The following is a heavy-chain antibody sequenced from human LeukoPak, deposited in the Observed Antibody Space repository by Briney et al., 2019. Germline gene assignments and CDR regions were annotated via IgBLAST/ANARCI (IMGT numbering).Heavy chain of an antibody. CDR1: GYTLTELS. J-gene: IGHJ4*02. D-gene: IGHD3-10*01. Sequence: ASVKVSCKVSGYTLTELSMHWVRQAPGKGLEWMGGFDPEDGETIYAQKFQGRVTMTEDTSTDTAYMELSSLRSEDTAVYYCATLLRRHRLRFGRFGFSDYWGQGTLVTVSS. V-gene: IGHV1-24*01. CDR2: FDPEDGET. CDR3: ATLLRRHRLRFGRFGFSDY.